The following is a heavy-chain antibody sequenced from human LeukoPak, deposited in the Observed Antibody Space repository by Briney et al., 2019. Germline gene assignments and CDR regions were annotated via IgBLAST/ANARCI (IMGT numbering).Heavy chain of an antibody. J-gene: IGHJ4*02. CDR3: ARGSITMIALGY. Sequence: SQTLSLTCTVSGGSISSGDYYWSWIRQPPGKGLEWIGYIYYSGSTYYNPSLKSQVTISVDTSKNQFSLKLSSVTAADTAVYYCARGSITMIALGYWGQGTLVTVSS. CDR1: GGSISSGDYY. CDR2: IYYSGST. D-gene: IGHD3-22*01. V-gene: IGHV4-30-4*01.